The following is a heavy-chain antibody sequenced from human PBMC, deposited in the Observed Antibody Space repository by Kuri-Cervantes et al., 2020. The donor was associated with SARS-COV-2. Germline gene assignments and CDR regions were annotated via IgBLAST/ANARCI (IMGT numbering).Heavy chain of an antibody. CDR2: ISYDGSNK. V-gene: IGHV3-30*03. CDR3: AARLGVLTGYPHYFDY. D-gene: IGHD3-9*01. CDR1: GFTFSSYG. J-gene: IGHJ4*02. Sequence: LSLTCAASGFTFSSYGMHWVRQAPGKGLEWVAVISYDGSNKYYADSVKGRFTISRGNSKNTLYLQMNSLRAEDTAVYYCAARLGVLTGYPHYFDYWGQGTLVTVSS.